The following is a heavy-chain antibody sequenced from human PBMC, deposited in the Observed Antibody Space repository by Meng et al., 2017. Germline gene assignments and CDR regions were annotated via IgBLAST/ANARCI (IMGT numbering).Heavy chain of an antibody. V-gene: IGHV3-30*03. D-gene: IGHD3-22*01. CDR2: ISYDGSNK. CDR1: GFTFSTYG. J-gene: IGHJ4*02. CDR3: AICPRYHYDTRGHIGS. Sequence: GESLKISCAASGFTFSTYGMSWVRQAPGKGLEWVAVISYDGSNKYYADSVKGRFTISRDNSKDTLYLQMNSLRAEDTAVYYCAICPRYHYDTRGHIGSWGQGTLVTVSS.